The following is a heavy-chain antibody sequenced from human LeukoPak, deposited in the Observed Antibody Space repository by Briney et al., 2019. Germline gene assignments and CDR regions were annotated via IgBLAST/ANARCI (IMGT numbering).Heavy chain of an antibody. D-gene: IGHD2-21*02. V-gene: IGHV3-21*01. CDR2: IDSSSSSK. CDR3: LRGDRRDF. Sequence: GGSLRLSCAASGFNFNTETMNWVRQAPGKGLEWLSSIDSSSSSKFYAHSVRGRFIISRDNARKSLYLQMNSVTAEDTAVYFCLRGDRRDFWGQGALLVVSS. CDR1: GFNFNTET. J-gene: IGHJ4*02.